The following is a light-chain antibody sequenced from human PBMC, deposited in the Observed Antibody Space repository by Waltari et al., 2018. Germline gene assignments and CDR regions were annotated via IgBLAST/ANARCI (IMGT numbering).Light chain of an antibody. CDR1: SSDLGAYKF. CDR2: DVS. J-gene: IGLJ1*01. Sequence: QSALTQPASVSGSPGQWITISCTGTSSDLGAYKFVSWYQQHPGKAPKFIIYDVSERPSGVSYRFSGSKSGNTASLTISGLQAEDDADYYCSSYTDSDTYVFGSGTKVTVL. V-gene: IGLV2-14*03. CDR3: SSYTDSDTYV.